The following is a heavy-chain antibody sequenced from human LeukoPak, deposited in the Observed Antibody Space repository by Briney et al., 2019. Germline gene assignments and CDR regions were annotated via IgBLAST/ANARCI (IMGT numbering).Heavy chain of an antibody. CDR3: ARSSVAAAVGFDP. CDR1: GFTFSDYY. Sequence: GGSLRLSCAASGFTFSDYYMSWIRQAPGKGLEWVSYISSSGSTIYYADSVKGRFTISRDNAKNSLYLRMNSLRAEDTAVYYCARSSVAAAVGFDPWGQGTLVTVSS. J-gene: IGHJ5*02. V-gene: IGHV3-11*01. D-gene: IGHD6-13*01. CDR2: ISSSGSTI.